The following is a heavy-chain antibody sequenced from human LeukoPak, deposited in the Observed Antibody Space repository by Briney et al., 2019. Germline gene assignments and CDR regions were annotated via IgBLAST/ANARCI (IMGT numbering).Heavy chain of an antibody. D-gene: IGHD4-17*01. CDR2: INPNSGGT. J-gene: IGHJ4*02. V-gene: IGHV1-2*02. CDR3: AWKSRSPLPTVTTPQVFYYFDY. CDR1: GYTFTGYY. Sequence: ASVKVSCKASGYTFTGYYMHWVRQAPGQGLEWMGWINPNSGGTNYAQKFQGRVTMTRDTSISTAYMELSRLRSDDTAVYYCAWKSRSPLPTVTTPQVFYYFDYWGQGTLVAVSS.